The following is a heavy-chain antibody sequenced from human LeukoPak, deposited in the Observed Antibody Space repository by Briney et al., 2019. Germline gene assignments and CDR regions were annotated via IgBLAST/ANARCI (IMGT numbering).Heavy chain of an antibody. CDR3: ARDASPYGDYVRYYFDY. CDR1: GFTFSSYA. CDR2: ISYDGSNK. Sequence: GGSLRLSCAASGFTFSSYAMHWVRQAPGKGLEWVAVISYDGSNKFYADSVKGRFTISRDNSKSTLYLQMKSLRAEDTAVYYCARDASPYGDYVRYYFDYWGQGTLVTVSS. D-gene: IGHD4-17*01. V-gene: IGHV3-30-3*01. J-gene: IGHJ4*02.